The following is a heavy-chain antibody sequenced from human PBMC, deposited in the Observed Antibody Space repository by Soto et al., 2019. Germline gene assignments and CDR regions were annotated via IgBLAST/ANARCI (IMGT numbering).Heavy chain of an antibody. J-gene: IGHJ6*03. Sequence: ASVKVSCKASGYTFTSYAMHWVRQAPGQRLEWMGWINAGNGNTKYSQEFQGRVTITRDTSASTAYMELSSLRSEDTAVYYCARAPYGDHHYYYYMDVWGKGTTVTVSS. D-gene: IGHD4-17*01. CDR3: ARAPYGDHHYYYYMDV. CDR1: GYTFTSYA. V-gene: IGHV1-3*01. CDR2: INAGNGNT.